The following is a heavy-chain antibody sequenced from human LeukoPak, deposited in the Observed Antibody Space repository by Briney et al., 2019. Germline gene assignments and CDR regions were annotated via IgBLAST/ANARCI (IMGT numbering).Heavy chain of an antibody. CDR2: INSDGSST. CDR3: ELGITMIGGV. Sequence: GGSLRLSCAASGFTFSSYWMHWVRQAPGKGLVWVSRINSDGSSTSYADSVKGRFTISRDNAKNSLYLQMNSLRAEDTAVYYAELGITMIGGVWGKGTTVTISS. J-gene: IGHJ6*04. CDR1: GFTFSSYW. D-gene: IGHD3-10*02. V-gene: IGHV3-74*01.